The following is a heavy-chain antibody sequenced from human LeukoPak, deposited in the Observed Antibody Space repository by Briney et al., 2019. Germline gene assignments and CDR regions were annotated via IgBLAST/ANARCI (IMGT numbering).Heavy chain of an antibody. D-gene: IGHD6-19*01. V-gene: IGHV3-48*02. J-gene: IGHJ5*02. Sequence: GSLRLSCETSGFTFSNYAMSWVRQAPGKGLEWVSYISSSSSTIYYADSVKGRFTISRDNAKNSLYLQMNSLRDEDTAVYYCARKLAGYSSGRGWFDPWGQGTPVTVSS. CDR2: ISSSSSTI. CDR3: ARKLAGYSSGRGWFDP. CDR1: GFTFSNYA.